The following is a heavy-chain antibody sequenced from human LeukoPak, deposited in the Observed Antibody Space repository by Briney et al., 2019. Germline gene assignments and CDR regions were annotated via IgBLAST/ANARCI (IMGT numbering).Heavy chain of an antibody. CDR3: ARGGGLDV. CDR1: GFTFSSYW. Sequence: GGSLRLSCAASGFTFSSYWMNWAPQAPGKGLEWVASINHNGNVNYYVDSVKGRFTISRDNAKNSLYLQMSNLRAEDTAVYFCARGGGLDVWGQGATVTVSS. CDR2: INHNGNVN. V-gene: IGHV3-7*03. D-gene: IGHD3-16*01. J-gene: IGHJ6*02.